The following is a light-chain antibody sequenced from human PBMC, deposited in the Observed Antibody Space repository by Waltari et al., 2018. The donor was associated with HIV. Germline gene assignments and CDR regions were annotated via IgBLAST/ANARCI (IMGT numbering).Light chain of an antibody. CDR3: GTWDASLSAVV. CDR2: DND. J-gene: IGLJ2*01. Sequence: QSVLTQPPSVSAAPGQKVTIACSGSTSNLGDDYVYWYQQPPRTAPKLLIYDNDKRPPGIPDRFSGSKSGTSATLGITGLQTGDEADYYCGTWDASLSAVVFGGGTKLTVL. V-gene: IGLV1-51*01. CDR1: TSNLGDDY.